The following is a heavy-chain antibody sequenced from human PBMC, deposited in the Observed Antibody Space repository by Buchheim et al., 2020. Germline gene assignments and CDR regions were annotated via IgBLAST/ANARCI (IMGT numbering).Heavy chain of an antibody. Sequence: QITLKASGPALVNPTQTLTLTCSFSGFSLSAGGVGLAWIRQPPGKALEWIGTIYWDDEKHYSPSLQGRITISRDSSETQVVLSMTNMDPADTGTYYCAYYGSGYYKWFDPWGQGAL. D-gene: IGHD3-10*01. V-gene: IGHV2-5*02. CDR3: AYYGSGYYKWFDP. CDR2: IYWDDEK. J-gene: IGHJ5*02. CDR1: GFSLSAGGVG.